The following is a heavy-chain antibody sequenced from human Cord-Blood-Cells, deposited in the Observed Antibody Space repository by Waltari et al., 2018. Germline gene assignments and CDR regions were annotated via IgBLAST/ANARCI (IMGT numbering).Heavy chain of an antibody. Sequence: QVQLVQSGAEVEKPGASVKVSCKASGYTFTSYGISWVRQAPGQGLEWMGWISAYNGNTNYAQKLQGRVTMTTDTSTSTAYMELRSLRSDDTAVYYCARDRTAARSYYYYYYGMDVWGQGTTVTVSS. CDR1: GYTFTSYG. J-gene: IGHJ6*02. CDR2: ISAYNGNT. CDR3: ARDRTAARSYYYYYYGMDV. V-gene: IGHV1-18*01. D-gene: IGHD6-6*01.